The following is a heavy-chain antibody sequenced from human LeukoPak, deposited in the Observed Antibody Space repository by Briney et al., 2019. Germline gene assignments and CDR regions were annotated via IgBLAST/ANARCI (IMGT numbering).Heavy chain of an antibody. J-gene: IGHJ4*02. D-gene: IGHD2-21*02. CDR2: IYSGGST. CDR3: ARAAYCGGDCSTYYFDY. V-gene: IGHV3-53*01. Sequence: QSGGSLRLSCAASGFTFSSNYMSWVRQAPGKGLEWVSVIYSGGSTYYADSVKGRFTISRDNSKNTLYLQMNSLRAEDTAVYYCARAAYCGGDCSTYYFDYWGQGTLVTVSS. CDR1: GFTFSSNY.